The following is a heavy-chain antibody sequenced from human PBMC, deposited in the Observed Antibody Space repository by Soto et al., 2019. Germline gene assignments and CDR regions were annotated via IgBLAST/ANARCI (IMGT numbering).Heavy chain of an antibody. J-gene: IGHJ4*02. Sequence: QVQLQESGPGLVKPSQTLSLTCTVSGGSISSGGYYWSWIRQHPGKGLEWIGYSYYSGSTYYNPSLTSRVTISVDTSKNQFSLKLSSVTAADTAVYYCARRGRCVPAAQGVFDYWGQGSLVTVSS. D-gene: IGHD2-2*01. V-gene: IGHV4-31*03. CDR1: GGSISSGGYY. CDR3: ARRGRCVPAAQGVFDY. CDR2: SYYSGST.